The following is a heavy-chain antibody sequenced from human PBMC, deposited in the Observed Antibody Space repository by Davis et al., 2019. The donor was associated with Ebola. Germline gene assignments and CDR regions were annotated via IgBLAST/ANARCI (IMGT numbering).Heavy chain of an antibody. J-gene: IGHJ5*02. CDR1: GYTFTSYA. V-gene: IGHV1-3*01. CDR2: INAGNGNT. Sequence: ALVKVSCKASGYTFTSYAMHWVRQAPGQRLEWMGWINAGNGNTKYSQKFQGRVTITRDTSASTAYMELSSLRSEDTAVYYCARDSGSFIAWFDPWGQGTLVTVSS. D-gene: IGHD1-26*01. CDR3: ARDSGSFIAWFDP.